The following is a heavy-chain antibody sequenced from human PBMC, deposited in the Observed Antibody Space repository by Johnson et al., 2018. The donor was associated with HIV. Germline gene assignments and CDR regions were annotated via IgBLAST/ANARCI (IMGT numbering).Heavy chain of an antibody. Sequence: QVQLVESGGGVVQPGRSLRLSCAASGFTFSSYAMHWVRQAPGKGLEWVAVISYDGSNKYYADSVKGRCTISRDNSKNTLYLQMNSLRAEDTAVYYCARDILEYSSSVPDAFDIWGQGTMVTVSS. CDR1: GFTFSSYA. CDR3: ARDILEYSSSVPDAFDI. CDR2: ISYDGSNK. V-gene: IGHV3-30*04. J-gene: IGHJ3*02. D-gene: IGHD6-6*01.